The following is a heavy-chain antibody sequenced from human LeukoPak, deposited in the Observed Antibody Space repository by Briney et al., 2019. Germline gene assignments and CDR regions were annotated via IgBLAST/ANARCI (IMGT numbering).Heavy chain of an antibody. J-gene: IGHJ3*02. V-gene: IGHV3-11*01. D-gene: IGHD5-18*01. CDR3: ARGYSYDWYAFDI. CDR2: ISSSGSTI. CDR1: GFTFSDYY. Sequence: GGSLRLSCAASGFTFSDYYMSRIRQAPGKGLEWVSYISSSGSTIYYADSVKGRFTISRDNAKNSLYLQMNSLRAEDTAVYYCARGYSYDWYAFDIWGQGTMVTVSS.